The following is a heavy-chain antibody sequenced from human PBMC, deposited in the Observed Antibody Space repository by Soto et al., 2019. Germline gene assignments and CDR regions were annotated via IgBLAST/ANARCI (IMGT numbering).Heavy chain of an antibody. CDR2: VDPNSGAT. Sequence: QVYLVQSGAGVRRPGASVKVSCTAFGYILTGYSLHWVRQAPGRGLEWMGWVDPNSGATNSAERFHGRVSMTRDTSISAAYLELSSLRSDDTAVYYCARGYGSSPNMELRFGMDVWGQGTTISVSS. V-gene: IGHV1-2*02. J-gene: IGHJ6*02. CDR3: ARGYGSSPNMELRFGMDV. D-gene: IGHD5-18*01. CDR1: GYILTGYS.